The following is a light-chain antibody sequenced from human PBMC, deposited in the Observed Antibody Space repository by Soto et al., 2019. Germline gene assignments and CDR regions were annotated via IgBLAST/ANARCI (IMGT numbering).Light chain of an antibody. CDR3: QQYNNWPPYT. CDR1: QSVSSSY. Sequence: MVLTQSPGTVSLSPGERATLSCRASQSVSSSYLAWYQQKPGQAPSLLIYGASSRATGIPDRFSGSGSGTDFTLTISRLEPEDFGVYYCQQYNNWPPYTLGQGTKVDIK. V-gene: IGKV3-20*01. CDR2: GAS. J-gene: IGKJ2*01.